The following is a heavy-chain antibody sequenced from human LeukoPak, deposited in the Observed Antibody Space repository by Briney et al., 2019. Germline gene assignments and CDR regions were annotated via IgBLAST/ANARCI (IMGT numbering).Heavy chain of an antibody. CDR2: ISGSGGST. D-gene: IGHD3-10*01. J-gene: IGHJ4*02. CDR1: GFTFSSYA. V-gene: IGHV3-23*01. CDR3: AKDRPFGSGELLPYYFDY. Sequence: GGSLRLSCAASGFTFSSYAMSWVRQAPGKGLEWVSAISGSGGSTYYADSVKGRFTISRDNSKNTLYLQMNSLRAEDTAVYYCAKDRPFGSGELLPYYFDYWGQGTLVTVSS.